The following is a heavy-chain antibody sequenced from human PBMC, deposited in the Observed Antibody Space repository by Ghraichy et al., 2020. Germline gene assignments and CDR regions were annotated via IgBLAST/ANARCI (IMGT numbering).Heavy chain of an antibody. CDR1: GFTFSSYA. CDR2: ISGSGGST. J-gene: IGHJ5*02. Sequence: GGSLRLSCAASGFTFSSYAMSWVRQAPGKGLEWVSAISGSGGSTYYADSVKGRFTISRDNSKNTLYLQINSLRAEDTAVYYCAKDHGATGWFDPWGQGTLVTVSS. V-gene: IGHV3-23*01. D-gene: IGHD4-17*01. CDR3: AKDHGATGWFDP.